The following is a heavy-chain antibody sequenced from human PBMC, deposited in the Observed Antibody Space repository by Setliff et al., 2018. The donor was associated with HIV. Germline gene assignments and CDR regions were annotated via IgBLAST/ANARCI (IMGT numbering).Heavy chain of an antibody. CDR2: IHHSGTA. J-gene: IGHJ4*02. CDR3: ARLSGGMVPNY. Sequence: ASETLSLTCTVSGGSITRTPYYWGWIRQPPGKGLEWIGSIHHSGTAYDNPSLKSRVTISVDPSKNQILLRLSSVTAADTAVYYCARLSGGMVPNYWGQGTQVTVS. D-gene: IGHD3-10*01. CDR1: GGSITRTPYY. V-gene: IGHV4-39*01.